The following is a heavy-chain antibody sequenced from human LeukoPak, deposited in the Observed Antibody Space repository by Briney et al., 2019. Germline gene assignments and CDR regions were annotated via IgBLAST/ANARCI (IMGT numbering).Heavy chain of an antibody. CDR3: AREYHSSSSHAFDI. V-gene: IGHV3-30-3*01. D-gene: IGHD6-6*01. CDR2: ISYDGSNK. J-gene: IGHJ3*02. CDR1: GFTFSSYA. Sequence: GRSLRLSCAASGFTFSSYAMHWVRQAPGKGLEWVAVISYDGSNKYYADSVKGRFTISRDNSKNTLYLQMNSLRAEDTAVYYCAREYHSSSSHAFDIWGQGTMVTVSS.